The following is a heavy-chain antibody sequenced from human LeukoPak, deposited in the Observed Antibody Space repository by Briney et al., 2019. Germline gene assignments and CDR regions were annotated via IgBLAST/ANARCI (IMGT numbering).Heavy chain of an antibody. Sequence: GGSLRLSCAASGFTFSGSAMHWVRQASGKGLEWVGRIRSKANSYATAYAASVKGRFTISRDDSKNTAYLQMNSLKTEDTAVYYCTSRSRYCTNGVCYYYYMDVWGKGTTVTVSS. J-gene: IGHJ6*03. V-gene: IGHV3-73*01. CDR1: GFTFSGSA. CDR3: TSRSRYCTNGVCYYYYMDV. CDR2: IRSKANSYAT. D-gene: IGHD2-8*01.